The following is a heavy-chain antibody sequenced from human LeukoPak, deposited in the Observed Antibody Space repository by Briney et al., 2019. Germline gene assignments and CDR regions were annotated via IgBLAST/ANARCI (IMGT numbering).Heavy chain of an antibody. D-gene: IGHD1-26*01. CDR3: AREDGTGSYDY. Sequence: KPSETLSLTCTVSGGSISSYYWSWIRQPPGKGLEWIGYIYYSGSTNYNPSLKSRVTISVDTSKNQFSLKLSSVTAADTAMYYCAREDGTGSYDYWGQGTLVTVSS. V-gene: IGHV4-59*12. CDR2: IYYSGST. J-gene: IGHJ4*02. CDR1: GGSISSYY.